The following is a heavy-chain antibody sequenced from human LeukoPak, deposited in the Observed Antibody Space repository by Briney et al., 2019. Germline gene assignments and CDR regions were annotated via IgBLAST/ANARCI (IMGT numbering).Heavy chain of an antibody. CDR2: IYYSGST. D-gene: IGHD5-24*01. CDR3: ARVRALGEMATITYFDY. J-gene: IGHJ4*02. CDR1: GGSISSYY. V-gene: IGHV4-59*01. Sequence: PSETLSLTCTVSGGSISSYYWSWIRQPPGKGLEWIGYIYYSGSTNYNPSLKSRVTISVDTSKNQFSLKLSSVTAADTAVYYCARVRALGEMATITYFDYWGRGTLVTVSS.